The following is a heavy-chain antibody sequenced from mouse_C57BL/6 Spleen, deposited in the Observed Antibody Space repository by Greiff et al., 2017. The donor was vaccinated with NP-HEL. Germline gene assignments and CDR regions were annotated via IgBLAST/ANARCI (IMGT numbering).Heavy chain of an antibody. D-gene: IGHD1-1*01. CDR3: ARDGISLYYYAMDY. Sequence: DVMLVESGGGLVKPGGSLKLSCAASGFTFSSYAMSWVRQTPEKRLEWVATISDGGSYTYYPDNVKGRFTISRDNAKNNLYLQMSHLKSEDTAMYYCARDGISLYYYAMDYWGQGTSVTVSS. CDR1: GFTFSSYA. J-gene: IGHJ4*01. V-gene: IGHV5-4*01. CDR2: ISDGGSYT.